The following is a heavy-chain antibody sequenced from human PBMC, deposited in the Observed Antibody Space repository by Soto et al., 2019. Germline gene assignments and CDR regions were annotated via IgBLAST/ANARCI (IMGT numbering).Heavy chain of an antibody. CDR3: AKEQKDSSSWSELNY. D-gene: IGHD6-13*01. Sequence: GASVKVSCKASGGTFSSYAISWVRKAPGQGLEWMGGIIPIFGTANYAQKFQGRVTITADESTSTAYMELSSLRSEDTAVYYCAKEQKDSSSWSELNYWGQGTLVTVSS. V-gene: IGHV1-69*13. CDR2: IIPIFGTA. CDR1: GGTFSSYA. J-gene: IGHJ4*02.